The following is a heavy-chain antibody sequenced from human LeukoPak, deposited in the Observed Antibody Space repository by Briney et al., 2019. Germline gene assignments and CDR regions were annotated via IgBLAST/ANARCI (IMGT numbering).Heavy chain of an antibody. V-gene: IGHV3-7*01. Sequence: GGPLRLSCAASGIIFNSYIMSWVRQAPGQGLEWVANIKQDGSEKYYVDSVKGRFTISRDNAKNSLYLQVNSLRAEDTAVYYCARVSYYYDSSGSLDYWGQGTLVTVSS. CDR2: IKQDGSEK. J-gene: IGHJ4*02. CDR1: GIIFNSYI. CDR3: ARVSYYYDSSGSLDY. D-gene: IGHD3-22*01.